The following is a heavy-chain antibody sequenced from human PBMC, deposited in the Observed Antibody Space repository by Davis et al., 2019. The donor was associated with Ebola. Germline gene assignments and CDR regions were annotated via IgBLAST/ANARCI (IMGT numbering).Heavy chain of an antibody. CDR2: INPSGGST. CDR1: GYTFTSYY. V-gene: IGHV1-46*01. J-gene: IGHJ2*01. CDR3: ARSNMVQGVLRGYFDL. Sequence: ASVKVSCKASGYTFTSYYMHWVRQAPGQGLEWMGIINPSGGSTSYAQKFQGRVTMTRDTSTSTVYMELSSLRSEDTAVYYCARSNMVQGVLRGYFDLWGRGTLVTVSS. D-gene: IGHD3-10*01.